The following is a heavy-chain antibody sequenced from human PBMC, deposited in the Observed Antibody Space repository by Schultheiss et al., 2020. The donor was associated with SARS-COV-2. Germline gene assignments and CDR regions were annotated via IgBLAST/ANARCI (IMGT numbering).Heavy chain of an antibody. J-gene: IGHJ5*02. CDR2: IFSDDEK. CDR3: AHWTYYGSGSYMVRFDP. V-gene: IGHV2-26*01. D-gene: IGHD3-10*01. CDR1: GFSLSNARMG. Sequence: SGPTLVKPTETLTLTCTVSGFSLSNARMGVSWIRQPPGKALEWLAHIFSDDEKSYSTSLRSRLTISKDPSKSQVVLAMTNMDPVDTATYYCAHWTYYGSGSYMVRFDPWGQGTLVTV.